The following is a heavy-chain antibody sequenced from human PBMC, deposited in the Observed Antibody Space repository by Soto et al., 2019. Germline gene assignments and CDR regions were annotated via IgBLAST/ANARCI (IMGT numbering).Heavy chain of an antibody. J-gene: IGHJ4*02. CDR3: ARAEQSRGYYGSGTTSD. V-gene: IGHV4-4*02. CDR2: IYHSGST. Sequence: QVKLQESGPGLVKPSGTLSLSCAVSGGSISSSNWWTWVRQPPGKGLEWIGEIYHSGSTNYNPSLKSRVTIFVDKSKNQFSLRLSSVTAADTATYYCARAEQSRGYYGSGTTSDWGQGTLVTVSS. CDR1: GGSISSSNW. D-gene: IGHD3-10*01.